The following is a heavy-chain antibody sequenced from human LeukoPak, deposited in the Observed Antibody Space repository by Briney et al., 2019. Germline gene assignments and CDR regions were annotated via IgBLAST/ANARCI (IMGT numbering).Heavy chain of an antibody. V-gene: IGHV1-69*13. CDR1: GGTFSSYA. J-gene: IGHJ4*02. CDR2: IIPIFGTA. Sequence: GASVKVSCKASGGTFSSYAISWVRQAPGQGLEWMGGIIPIFGTANYAQKFQGRVTITADESTSTAYMELSSLRSEDTAMYYCASDRKRYYDYVWGSYVDWGQGTLVTVSS. CDR3: ASDRKRYYDYVWGSYVD. D-gene: IGHD3-16*01.